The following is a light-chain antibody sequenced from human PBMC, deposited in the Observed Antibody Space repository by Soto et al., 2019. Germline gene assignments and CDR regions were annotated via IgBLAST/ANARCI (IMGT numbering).Light chain of an antibody. Sequence: EIVLTQSPATLSLSPGERATLSCRASQSVSSYLAWYQQKPGQAPRLLIYDASNRATGITARFSGSGSGTDFTLTISSLEPDDFAVYYCQQRSNWPLTFGGGTKLELK. J-gene: IGKJ4*01. CDR3: QQRSNWPLT. CDR1: QSVSSY. CDR2: DAS. V-gene: IGKV3-11*01.